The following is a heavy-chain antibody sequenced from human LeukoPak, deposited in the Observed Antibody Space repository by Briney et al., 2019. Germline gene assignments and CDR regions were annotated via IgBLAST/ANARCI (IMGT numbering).Heavy chain of an antibody. V-gene: IGHV3-43*02. Sequence: GGSLRLSCAASGFSFGDYAMHWVRQTPGKGLEWVSLINGNNVGTSYADSVKGRFTISRDNSKNSLYLQMNSLRTEDTALYYCAKEARDLSLDYWGQGTLVTVSS. CDR1: GFSFGDYA. CDR3: AKEARDLSLDY. CDR2: INGNNVGT. J-gene: IGHJ4*02. D-gene: IGHD3-10*01.